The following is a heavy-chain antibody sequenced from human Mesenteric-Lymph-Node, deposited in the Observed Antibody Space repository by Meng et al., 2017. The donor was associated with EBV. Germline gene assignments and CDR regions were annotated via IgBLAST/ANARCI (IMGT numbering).Heavy chain of an antibody. J-gene: IGHJ4*02. V-gene: IGHV1-2*06. CDR3: GRVPQYWLNYHFNY. Sequence: QVQLLQSGAGVKKPGASVKVSCKASGYTFTGYYIHWVRQAPGQGLEWMGRIDSNSGITNYAQKFKGRVTMTRDTSINTSYMELSSLRSDDTAVYYCGRVPQYWLNYHFNYWGQGTLVTVSS. CDR2: IDSNSGIT. D-gene: IGHD4-11*01. CDR1: GYTFTGYY.